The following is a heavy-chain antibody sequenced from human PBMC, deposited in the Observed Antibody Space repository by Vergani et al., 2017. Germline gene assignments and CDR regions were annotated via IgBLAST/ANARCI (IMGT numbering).Heavy chain of an antibody. CDR1: GYTFTSYD. CDR2: MNPNSGNT. Sequence: QVQLVQSGAEVKKPGASVKVSCKASGYTFTSYDINWVRQATGQGLEWMGWMNPNSGNTGYAQKFQGRVTMTRNTSISTAYMELSSLRSEDTAVYYCARGYCSSTSCYDGDWFDPWGQGTLVTVSS. V-gene: IGHV1-8*01. J-gene: IGHJ5*02. D-gene: IGHD2-2*01. CDR3: ARGYCSSTSCYDGDWFDP.